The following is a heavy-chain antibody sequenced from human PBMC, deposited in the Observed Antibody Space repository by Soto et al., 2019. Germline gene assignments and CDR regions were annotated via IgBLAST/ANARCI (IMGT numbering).Heavy chain of an antibody. Sequence: GESLKISCATSGFIFSSYAMSWVRQAPGKGLEWVSTVSDSGGSTYYADSVKGRFTIYRDNSKNTLYLQMKSLRAEDTAVYYCARDLGSTVGATDYWGQGTLVTVSS. D-gene: IGHD1-26*01. CDR2: VSDSGGST. J-gene: IGHJ4*02. CDR1: GFIFSSYA. CDR3: ARDLGSTVGATDY. V-gene: IGHV3-23*01.